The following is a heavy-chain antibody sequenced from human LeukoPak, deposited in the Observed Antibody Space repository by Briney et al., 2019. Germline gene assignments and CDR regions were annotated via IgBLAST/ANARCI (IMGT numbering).Heavy chain of an antibody. CDR2: ISWNSGSI. D-gene: IGHD5-18*01. CDR3: AKDIGYSYGYYQFDY. V-gene: IGHV3-9*01. CDR1: GFTFDDYA. Sequence: GGSLRLSCAASGFTFDDYAMHWVRQAPGKGLEWVSGISWNSGSIGYADSVKGRFTISRDNAKNSLYLQMNSLRAEDTALYYCAKDIGYSYGYYQFDYRGQGTLVTVSS. J-gene: IGHJ4*02.